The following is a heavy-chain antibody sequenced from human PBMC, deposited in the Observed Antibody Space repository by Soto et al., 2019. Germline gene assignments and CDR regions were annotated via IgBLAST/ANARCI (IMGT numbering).Heavy chain of an antibody. CDR3: ARESRYCSGGSCYFLPGIDY. Sequence: APVKVSCKTSGYSFPTFGISWVRQAPGQRLEWMGWISGYNGNTNYAQNLQGRVTMTTDTSTSTAYMELRSLRSDDTAVYYCARESRYCSGGSCYFLPGIDYWGQGTLVTVSS. J-gene: IGHJ4*02. CDR1: GYSFPTFG. CDR2: ISGYNGNT. V-gene: IGHV1-18*01. D-gene: IGHD2-15*01.